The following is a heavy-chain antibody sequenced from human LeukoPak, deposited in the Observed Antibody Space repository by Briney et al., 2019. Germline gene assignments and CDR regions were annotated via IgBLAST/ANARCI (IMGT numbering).Heavy chain of an antibody. D-gene: IGHD3-22*01. Sequence: TPSETLSLTCTVSGGSISSYYWSWIRQPPGKGLEWIGYIYYSGSTNYNPSLKSRVTISVDTSKNQFSLKLSSVTAADTAVYYCARDRPYYDSSGYYPDAFDIWGQGTMVTVSS. J-gene: IGHJ3*02. V-gene: IGHV4-59*01. CDR1: GGSISSYY. CDR2: IYYSGST. CDR3: ARDRPYYDSSGYYPDAFDI.